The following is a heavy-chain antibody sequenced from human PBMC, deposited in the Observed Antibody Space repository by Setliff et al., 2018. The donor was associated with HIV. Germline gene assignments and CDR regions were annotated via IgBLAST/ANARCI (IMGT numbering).Heavy chain of an antibody. Sequence: SETLSLTCSVSGDSISSGSYYWSWIRLPAGKGLEWIGQIHTTGSTNYNPSLKSRVAISMDTSKNQFSLNLNSVTATDTAVYYCAKRTFGSGRLDPWGQGTLVTVSS. J-gene: IGHJ5*02. V-gene: IGHV4-61*09. CDR3: AKRTFGSGRLDP. CDR2: IHTTGST. D-gene: IGHD3-16*01. CDR1: GDSISSGSYY.